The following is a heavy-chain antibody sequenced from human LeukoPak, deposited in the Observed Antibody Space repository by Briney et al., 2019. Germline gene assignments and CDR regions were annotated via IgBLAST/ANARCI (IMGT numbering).Heavy chain of an antibody. CDR1: GFTFDDYA. J-gene: IGHJ4*02. Sequence: GRSLRLSCAASGFTFDDYAMHWVRQAPGKGLEWVSGISWNSGSIGYADSVKGRFTISRDNAKNSLYLQMNSLRAEDTALYYCANGSSPYVAGHFDYWGQGTLVTVSS. D-gene: IGHD3-10*02. V-gene: IGHV3-9*01. CDR3: ANGSSPYVAGHFDY. CDR2: ISWNSGSI.